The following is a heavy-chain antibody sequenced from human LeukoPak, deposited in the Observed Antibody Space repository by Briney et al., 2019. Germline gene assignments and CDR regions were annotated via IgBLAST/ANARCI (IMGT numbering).Heavy chain of an antibody. J-gene: IGHJ4*02. D-gene: IGHD3-3*01. CDR3: ARKGTYDFWSGYYGD. CDR2: INHSGGT. CDR1: GGSFSGYY. Sequence: PSETLSLTCAVYGGSFSGYYWSWIRQPPGKGLEWIGEINHSGGTNYNPSLKSRVTISVDTSKNQFSLKLSSVTAADTAVYYCARKGTYDFWSGYYGDWGQGTLVTVSS. V-gene: IGHV4-34*01.